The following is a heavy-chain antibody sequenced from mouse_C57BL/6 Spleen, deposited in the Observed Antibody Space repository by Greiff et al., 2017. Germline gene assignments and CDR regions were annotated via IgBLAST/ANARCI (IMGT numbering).Heavy chain of an antibody. D-gene: IGHD2-2*01. J-gene: IGHJ2*01. CDR3: ARSGGYGDFDY. V-gene: IGHV5-17*01. CDR1: GFTFSDYG. Sequence: DVMLVESGGGLVKPGGSLKLSCAASGFTFSDYGMHWVRQAPEKGLEWVAYISSGSSTIYYADTVKGRFTISRDNAKNTLFLQMTSLRSEDTAMYYCARSGGYGDFDYWGQGTTLTVSS. CDR2: ISSGSSTI.